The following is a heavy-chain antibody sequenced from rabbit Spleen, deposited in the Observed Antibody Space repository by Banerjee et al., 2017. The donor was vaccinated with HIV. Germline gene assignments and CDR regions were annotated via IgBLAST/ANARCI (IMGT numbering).Heavy chain of an antibody. Sequence: QSLEESGGDLVKPGASLTLTCKASGFDFSSYYMSWVRQAPGKGLEWIGYIDPVFGSTYYASWVNGRFTISSHNAQNTLYLQLNSLTAADTATYFCARETYSSGWGLWGPGTLVTVS. V-gene: IGHV1S7*01. CDR3: ARETYSSGWGL. CDR2: IDPVFGST. CDR1: GFDFSSYY. J-gene: IGHJ6*01. D-gene: IGHD4-1*01.